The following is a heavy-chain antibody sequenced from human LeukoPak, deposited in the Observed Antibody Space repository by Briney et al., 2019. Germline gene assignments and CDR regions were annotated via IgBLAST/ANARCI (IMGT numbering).Heavy chain of an antibody. CDR1: GFTFSSYA. D-gene: IGHD3-22*01. J-gene: IGHJ4*02. V-gene: IGHV3-30*04. Sequence: GGSLRLFCAASGFTFSSYAMYWVRQSPGKGLEWVAVISYDGSNKYYADSVKGRFTISRDNSKNTLYLQMNSLRAEDTAVYYCARDARTVGITMIVVGFDYWGQGTLVTVSS. CDR3: ARDARTVGITMIVVGFDY. CDR2: ISYDGSNK.